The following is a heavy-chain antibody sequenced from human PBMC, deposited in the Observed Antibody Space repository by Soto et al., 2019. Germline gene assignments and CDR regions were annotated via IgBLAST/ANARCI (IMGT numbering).Heavy chain of an antibody. Sequence: SETLSLTCTVSGGSISSGEYYWSWIRQPPGKSLEWIGYIYYSGSTYYNPSLKSRVTISVDMSKNQFSLKLTSVTAADTAVYYCARVARYYYYGMDVWGQGTTVTVSS. V-gene: IGHV4-30-4*01. CDR2: IYYSGST. J-gene: IGHJ6*02. CDR1: GGSISSGEYY. CDR3: ARVARYYYYGMDV.